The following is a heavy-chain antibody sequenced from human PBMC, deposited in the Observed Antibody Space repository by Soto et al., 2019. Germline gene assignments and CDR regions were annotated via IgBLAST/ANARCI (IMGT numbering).Heavy chain of an antibody. V-gene: IGHV3-15*01. J-gene: IGHJ4*02. CDR2: IKSKTDGGTT. D-gene: IGHD3-9*01. CDR3: TTEMGFDWPIDY. CDR1: GFTFSNAW. Sequence: PGGTLRLSCAASGFTFSNAWMSWLRQAPAKGLEWVGRIKSKTDGGTTDYAAPVKGRFTISRDDSKNTLYLQMNSLKTEDTAVYDCTTEMGFDWPIDYWGQGTLVTSPQ.